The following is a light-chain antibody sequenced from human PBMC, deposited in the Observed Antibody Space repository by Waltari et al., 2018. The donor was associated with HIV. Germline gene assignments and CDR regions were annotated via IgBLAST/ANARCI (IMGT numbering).Light chain of an antibody. V-gene: IGLV1-40*01. CDR3: QSYDSSMSLYV. Sequence: QSVLTQPPSVSGAPGQRVTISCTGSSSNIGAGYDVHWYQQLPGTAPKLLLYGNSKRPSGVPDRFSGSKSGTSASLAITGLQAEDEADYYCQSYDSSMSLYVFGTGTNVTVL. CDR2: GNS. J-gene: IGLJ1*01. CDR1: SSNIGAGYD.